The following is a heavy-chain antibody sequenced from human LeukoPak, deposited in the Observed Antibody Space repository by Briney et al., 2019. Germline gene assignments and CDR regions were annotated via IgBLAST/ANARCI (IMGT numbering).Heavy chain of an antibody. V-gene: IGHV3-48*03. D-gene: IGHD6-19*01. CDR3: ARDLPRSGWPYYYYYYGMDV. J-gene: IGHJ6*02. Sequence: PGGSLRLSCAASGFTFSSCEMNWVRQAPGNGLEWVSYISSSGSTIYYADSVKGRFTISRDNAKNSLYLQMSSLRAGDTAVYYCARDLPRSGWPYYYYYYGMDVWGRGTTVTVSS. CDR2: ISSSGSTI. CDR1: GFTFSSCE.